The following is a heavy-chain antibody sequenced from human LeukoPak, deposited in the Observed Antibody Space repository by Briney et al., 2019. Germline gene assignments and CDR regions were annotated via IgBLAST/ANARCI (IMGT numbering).Heavy chain of an antibody. CDR2: IYSGGST. CDR1: GFTVSSNY. D-gene: IGHD4-17*01. CDR3: AKDRPVTTDYNWFDP. J-gene: IGHJ5*02. Sequence: GGSLRLSCAASGFTVSSNYMSWVRQAPGKGLEWVSDIYSGGSTYYADSVKGRFTISRDNSKNTLYLQMNSLRAEDTAVYYCAKDRPVTTDYNWFDPWGQGTLVTVSS. V-gene: IGHV3-53*01.